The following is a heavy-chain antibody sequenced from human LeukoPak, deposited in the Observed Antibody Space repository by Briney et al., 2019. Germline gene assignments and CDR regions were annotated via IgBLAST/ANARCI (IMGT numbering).Heavy chain of an antibody. Sequence: PSETLSLTCAVSGGSISSGGYSWSWIRQPPGKGLEWIGYIYHSGSTYYNPSLKSRVTISVDRSKNQFSLKLSSVTAADTAVYYCARVNDRGVISYWGQGTLVTVSS. D-gene: IGHD3-10*02. CDR3: ARVNDRGVISY. J-gene: IGHJ4*02. V-gene: IGHV4-30-2*01. CDR1: GGSISSGGYS. CDR2: IYHSGST.